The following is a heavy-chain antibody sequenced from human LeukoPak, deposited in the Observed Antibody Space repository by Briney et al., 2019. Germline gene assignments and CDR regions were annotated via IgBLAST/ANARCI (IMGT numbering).Heavy chain of an antibody. D-gene: IGHD2-2*01. CDR3: ARDLGVVTSRFDP. Sequence: ASVRVSCKASGYTFSSYDINWVRQAPGQGLEWMGWMSPNSGNIGYAQKFQGRLTIGRNVSISTAYMELTSLRSDDTAVYYCARDLGVVTSRFDPWGQGTLVIVSS. V-gene: IGHV1-8*03. CDR1: GYTFSSYD. J-gene: IGHJ5*02. CDR2: MSPNSGNI.